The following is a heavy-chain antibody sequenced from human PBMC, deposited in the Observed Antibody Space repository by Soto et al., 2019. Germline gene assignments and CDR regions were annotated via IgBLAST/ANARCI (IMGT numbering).Heavy chain of an antibody. D-gene: IGHD3-16*01. CDR3: AKESWGRFLQFHNCDY. V-gene: IGHV3-23*01. CDR1: GFNFSSYA. CDR2: ISGSGGST. Sequence: GGSLRLSCGASGFNFSSYAMSWVRPDPGMGLEWVSGISGSGGSTYYAASVNGPFTISRDNSKNTLYPQTNSLRAEDTAVYYSAKESWGRFLQFHNCDYWGQGKLVTV. J-gene: IGHJ4*02.